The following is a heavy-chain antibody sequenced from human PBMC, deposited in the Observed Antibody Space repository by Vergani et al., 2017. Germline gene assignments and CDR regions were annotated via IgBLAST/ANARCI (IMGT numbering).Heavy chain of an antibody. CDR2: MNPNSGGT. D-gene: IGHD6-13*01. V-gene: IGHV1-2*02. CDR1: GYTFTSYD. Sequence: QVQLVQSGAEVKKPGASVKVSCKASGYTFTSYDINWVRQATGQGLEWMGWMNPNSGGTNYAQKFQGRVTMTRDTSISTAYMELSRLRSDDTAVYLCTRGRGSSWFDYWGQGTLVTVSS. J-gene: IGHJ4*02. CDR3: TRGRGSSWFDY.